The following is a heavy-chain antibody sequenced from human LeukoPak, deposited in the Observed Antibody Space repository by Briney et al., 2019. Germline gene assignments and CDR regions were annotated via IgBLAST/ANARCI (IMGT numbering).Heavy chain of an antibody. CDR3: TRGSIAYYYMDV. CDR1: GGSLSSYY. J-gene: IGHJ6*03. V-gene: IGHV4-59*01. Sequence: PSETLSLTCTVSGGSLSSYYWSWIRQPPGKGLEWIGNIYYSGSTNYNPSLKSRVTISVDTSKHQFSLKLSPVTAADTAVYYCTRGSIAYYYMDVWGKGTTVTISS. D-gene: IGHD3-22*01. CDR2: IYYSGST.